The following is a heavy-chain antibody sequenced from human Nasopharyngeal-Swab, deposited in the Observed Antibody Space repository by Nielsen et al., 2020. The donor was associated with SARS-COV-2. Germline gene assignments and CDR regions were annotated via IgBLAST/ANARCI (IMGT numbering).Heavy chain of an antibody. J-gene: IGHJ6*02. V-gene: IGHV4-34*01. CDR2: INHSGST. CDR3: ARGSPGSFSTVTRIYGMDV. Sequence: SETLSLTCAVYGGSFSGYYWSWIRQPPGKGLEWIGEINHSGSTNYNPSLKSRVTISVDTSKNQFSLKLSSVTAADTAVYYCARGSPGSFSTVTRIYGMDVWGQGTTVTVSS. D-gene: IGHD4-17*01. CDR1: GGSFSGYY.